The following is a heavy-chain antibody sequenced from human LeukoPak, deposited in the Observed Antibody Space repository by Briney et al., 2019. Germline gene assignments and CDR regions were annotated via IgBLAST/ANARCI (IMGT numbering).Heavy chain of an antibody. J-gene: IGHJ6*02. CDR1: GYTLTELS. CDR3: ARDGGGYSGYGMDV. D-gene: IGHD5-12*01. CDR2: FDPEDGET. Sequence: ASVKVSCKVSGYTLTELSMHWVRQAPGKGLEWMGGFDPEDGETIYAQKFQGRVTMTEDTSTDTAYMELSSLRSEDTAVYYCARDGGGYSGYGMDVWGQGTTVTVSS. V-gene: IGHV1-24*01.